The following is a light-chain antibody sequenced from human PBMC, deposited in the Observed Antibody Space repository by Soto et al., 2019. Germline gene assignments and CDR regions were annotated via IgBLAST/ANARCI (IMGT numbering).Light chain of an antibody. CDR3: AAWDDSLNGYV. Sequence: QSVLTQPPSASGTPGQRVTISCSGSSSNIGSNAVNWYQQLPGTAPKLLIYSNNQRPSGVPDRFSDSKSGTSASLAISGPQSEDEADYYCAAWDDSLNGYVFGTGTKVTVL. CDR2: SNN. V-gene: IGLV1-44*01. CDR1: SSNIGSNA. J-gene: IGLJ1*01.